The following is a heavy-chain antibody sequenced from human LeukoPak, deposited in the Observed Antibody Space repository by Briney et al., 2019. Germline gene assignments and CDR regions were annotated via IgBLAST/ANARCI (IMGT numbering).Heavy chain of an antibody. CDR3: AREYSSGWYSYYYYYMDV. V-gene: IGHV3-7*01. J-gene: IGHJ6*03. CDR1: GFTFSSYW. D-gene: IGHD6-19*01. Sequence: GGSLRLSCAASGFTFSSYWMSWVRQAPGKGLEWVANIKQDGSEKYYVDSVKGRFTISRDNAKNSLYLQMNSLRAEDTAVYYCAREYSSGWYSYYYYYMDVWGKGTTVTVSS. CDR2: IKQDGSEK.